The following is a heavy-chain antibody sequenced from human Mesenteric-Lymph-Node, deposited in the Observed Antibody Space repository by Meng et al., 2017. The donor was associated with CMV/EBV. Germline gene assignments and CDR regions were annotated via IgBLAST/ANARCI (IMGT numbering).Heavy chain of an antibody. CDR1: GGTFSSYA. Sequence: SVKVSCKASGGTFSSYAISWVRQAPGQGLEWMGGIIPILGIANYAQKFQGRVTITADKSTSTAYMELSSLRSEDTAVYYCARSRGGRVTAAYYYGMDVWGQGTTVTVSS. CDR3: ARSRGGRVTAAYYYGMDV. V-gene: IGHV1-69*10. J-gene: IGHJ6*02. D-gene: IGHD1-14*01. CDR2: IIPILGIA.